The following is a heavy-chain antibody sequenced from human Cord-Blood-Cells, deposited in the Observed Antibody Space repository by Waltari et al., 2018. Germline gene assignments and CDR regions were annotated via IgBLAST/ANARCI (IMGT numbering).Heavy chain of an antibody. J-gene: IGHJ3*02. Sequence: QVQLQESGPGLVKPSETLSLTCTVSGGSISSYYWSWIRQPPGKGLEWIGYIYYSGSTSYNPALKSRGTISVDTSKNQFSRKLSSVTAADTAVYYCARERCSSSSIAFDIWGQGTMVTVSS. CDR3: ARERCSSSSIAFDI. CDR1: GGSISSYY. D-gene: IGHD6-6*01. V-gene: IGHV4-59*01. CDR2: IYYSGST.